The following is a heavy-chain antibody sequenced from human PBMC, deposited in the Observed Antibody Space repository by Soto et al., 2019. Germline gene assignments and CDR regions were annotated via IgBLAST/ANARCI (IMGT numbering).Heavy chain of an antibody. Sequence: SETLSLTCTVSVGSISSYYWSWIRQPPGKGLEWIGYIYYSGSTNYNPSLKSRVTISVDTSKNQFSLKLSSVTAADTAVYYCARGWGGDYWGQGTLVTVSS. V-gene: IGHV4-59*01. D-gene: IGHD7-27*01. J-gene: IGHJ4*02. CDR1: VGSISSYY. CDR2: IYYSGST. CDR3: ARGWGGDY.